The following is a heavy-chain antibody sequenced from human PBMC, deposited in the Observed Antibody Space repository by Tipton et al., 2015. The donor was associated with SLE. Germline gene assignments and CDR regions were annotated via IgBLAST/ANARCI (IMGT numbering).Heavy chain of an antibody. CDR3: ARVVRGSLRFLEWLFFDY. J-gene: IGHJ4*02. D-gene: IGHD3-3*01. Sequence: TLSLTCTVSGGYISSGGYYWSWIRQHPGKGLEWIGYIYYSGSTYYNPSLKSRVTISVDTSKNQFSLKLSSVTAADTAVYYCARVVRGSLRFLEWLFFDYWGQGTLVTVSS. CDR1: GGYISSGGYY. CDR2: IYYSGST. V-gene: IGHV4-31*03.